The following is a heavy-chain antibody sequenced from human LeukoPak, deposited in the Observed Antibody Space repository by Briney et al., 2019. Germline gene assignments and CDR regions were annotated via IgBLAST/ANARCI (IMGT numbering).Heavy chain of an antibody. CDR1: GFTVSSNY. V-gene: IGHV3-53*01. D-gene: IGHD2-21*02. CDR2: IYSGGRT. Sequence: GGSLRLSCAASGFTVSSNYMSWVRQAPGKGLEWVSVIYSGGRTYYADSVRGRFTISRDNSKNTLYLQMNSLRAEDTAVYYCARSGDCGGDCYKDYHYYYMDVWGEGTTVSISS. J-gene: IGHJ6*03. CDR3: ARSGDCGGDCYKDYHYYYMDV.